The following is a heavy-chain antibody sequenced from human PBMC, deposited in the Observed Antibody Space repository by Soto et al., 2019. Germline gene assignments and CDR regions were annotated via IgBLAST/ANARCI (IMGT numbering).Heavy chain of an antibody. V-gene: IGHV2-5*02. Sequence: QITLKESGPTLVKPTQTLTLTCTFSGFSLSTSGVGVGWIRQPPGKALEWLALIYWDDDKRYSPSLKSRLTITKDTSNNPVVLTMTNMDPVDTATYYCAHRPSYCSPGSCYSGFDYWGQGTLVTVSS. CDR3: AHRPSYCSPGSCYSGFDY. CDR2: IYWDDDK. J-gene: IGHJ4*02. D-gene: IGHD2-15*01. CDR1: GFSLSTSGVG.